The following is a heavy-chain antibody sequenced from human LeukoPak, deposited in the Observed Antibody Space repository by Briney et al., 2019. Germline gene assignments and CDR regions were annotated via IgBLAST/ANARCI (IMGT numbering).Heavy chain of an antibody. CDR2: IYTSGST. CDR3: AREVVVTAFVDY. V-gene: IGHV4-61*02. Sequence: PSETLSLTCSVSGGSISSGSYYWSSIPQPGVNGLEWIGRIYTSGSTNYTPYLKSRAAISVDTSKNQFSLKLSSVTAADTAVYYCAREVVVTAFVDYWGQGTLVTVSS. J-gene: IGHJ4*02. D-gene: IGHD2-21*02. CDR1: GGSISSGSYY.